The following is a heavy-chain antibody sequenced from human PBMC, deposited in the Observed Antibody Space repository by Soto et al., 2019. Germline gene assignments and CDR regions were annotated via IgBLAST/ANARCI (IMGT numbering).Heavy chain of an antibody. CDR1: GGSCSGYY. CDR2: INHSGST. D-gene: IGHD5-12*01. CDR3: ARGGNSGYVW. J-gene: IGHJ4*02. Sequence: QVQLQQWGAGLLKPSETLSLTCAVYGGSCSGYYWSWIRQPPGQGLEWIGEINHSGSTNYNPSLKMRVTLSVDPSKNQFSLKLSSVTAADTAVYYCARGGNSGYVWWGQGTLVTVSS. V-gene: IGHV4-34*01.